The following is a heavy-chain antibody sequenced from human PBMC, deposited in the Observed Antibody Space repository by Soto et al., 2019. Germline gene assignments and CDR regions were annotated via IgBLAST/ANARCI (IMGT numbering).Heavy chain of an antibody. J-gene: IGHJ4*02. Sequence: GGSLRLSCVASGFTLTAYTMNWVRQAPGTGLEWVSSINGRSNYKYYSDSVKGRFTISGENARNSLYLQMNVLSAGDSAVYYRARRYCTGASCPVIGIGFDYWGQGALVTVSS. CDR1: GFTLTAYT. D-gene: IGHD2-8*02. CDR3: ARRYCTGASCPVIGIGFDY. CDR2: INGRSNYK. V-gene: IGHV3-21*01.